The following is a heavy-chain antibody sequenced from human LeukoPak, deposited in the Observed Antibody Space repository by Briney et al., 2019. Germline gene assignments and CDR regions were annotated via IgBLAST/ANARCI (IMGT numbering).Heavy chain of an antibody. D-gene: IGHD1-26*01. V-gene: IGHV1-18*01. J-gene: IGHJ3*01. Sequence: ASVKVSCKASGDTFIRYGISWVRQAPGQGLEWMGWISAYNGHTNYAQKLQGRVTMTTDTSTSTAYMELRSLRSDDTAVYYCARAGWWELPRYAFDVWGQGTMVTVSS. CDR1: GDTFIRYG. CDR3: ARAGWWELPRYAFDV. CDR2: ISAYNGHT.